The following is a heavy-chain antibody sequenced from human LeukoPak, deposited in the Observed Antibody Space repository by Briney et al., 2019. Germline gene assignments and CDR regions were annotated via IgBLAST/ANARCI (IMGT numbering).Heavy chain of an antibody. CDR2: ISGSGGST. CDR3: AKTEEMATKIPAYYFDY. Sequence: PGGSLRLSCAASGFTFSSYGMGWVRQSPGKVLEWVSAISGSGGSTYYADSVKGRFTISRDNSKNTLHLQMNSLRAEDTAVYYCAKTEEMATKIPAYYFDYWGQGTLVTVSS. V-gene: IGHV3-23*01. D-gene: IGHD5-24*01. J-gene: IGHJ4*02. CDR1: GFTFSSYG.